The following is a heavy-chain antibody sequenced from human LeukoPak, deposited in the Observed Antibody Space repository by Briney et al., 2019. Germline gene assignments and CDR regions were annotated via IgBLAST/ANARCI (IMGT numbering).Heavy chain of an antibody. V-gene: IGHV4-4*07. CDR3: ARDPHSSGWTLQGGAFHI. D-gene: IGHD6-19*01. CDR1: GGSISSYY. Sequence: SETLSLTCTVSGGSISSYYWSWLRQPAGKGLEWIGRIYTSGSTNYNPSLKSRVTMSVDTSKNQFSLQLSSVTAADPAVYYCARDPHSSGWTLQGGAFHIWGQGTMVTVSS. CDR2: IYTSGST. J-gene: IGHJ3*02.